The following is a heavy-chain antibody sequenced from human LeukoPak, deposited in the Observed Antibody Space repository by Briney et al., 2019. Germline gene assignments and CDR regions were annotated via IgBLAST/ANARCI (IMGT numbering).Heavy chain of an antibody. CDR3: AKDTYHSSSSPLWTYYFDY. D-gene: IGHD6-6*01. J-gene: IGHJ4*02. Sequence: GGSLRLSCAASGFTFSSYAMSWVRQAPGKGLEWVSAISGSGGSTYYADSVKGRFTISRDNSKNTLYLQMNSLRAEDTAVYYCAKDTYHSSSSPLWTYYFDYWGQGTLVTVSS. CDR1: GFTFSSYA. V-gene: IGHV3-23*01. CDR2: ISGSGGST.